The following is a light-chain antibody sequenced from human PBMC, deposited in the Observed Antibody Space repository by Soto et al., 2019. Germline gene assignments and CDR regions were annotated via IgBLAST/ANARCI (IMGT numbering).Light chain of an antibody. J-gene: IGKJ1*01. CDR1: QSVSLN. V-gene: IGKV3-15*01. CDR2: GAS. CDR3: QQYNHWPDT. Sequence: EIVMTQSPATLSVSPGERATLSGRASQSVSLNLAWYQQRPGQAPRLLIYGASTRATGIPVRFSGSGSGTDFTLTITSLQSEDFAVLYCQQYNHWPDTCGQGTKV.